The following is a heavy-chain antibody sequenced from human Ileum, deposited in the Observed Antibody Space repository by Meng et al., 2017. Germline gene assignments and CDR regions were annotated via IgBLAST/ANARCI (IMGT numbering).Heavy chain of an antibody. CDR2: INAGSGNI. D-gene: IGHD1-1*01. Sequence: QVQLLQSGTEVKKVGASVKVSCTASGYTFRNYPLHWVRQAPGQRPEWMEWINAGSGNIKISQKFQGRITITSDTSATAYMELSSLRSEDTAVYFCARENDNWNYFDYWGQGSLVTVSS. J-gene: IGHJ4*02. CDR3: ARENDNWNYFDY. CDR1: GYTFRNYP. V-gene: IGHV1-3*01.